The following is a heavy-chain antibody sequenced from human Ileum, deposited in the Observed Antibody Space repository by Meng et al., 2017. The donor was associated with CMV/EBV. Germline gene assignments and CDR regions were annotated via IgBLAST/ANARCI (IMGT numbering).Heavy chain of an antibody. CDR3: AKVASPGTRDCRFDP. V-gene: IGHV3-7*03. D-gene: IGHD6-13*01. J-gene: IGHJ5*02. CDR1: GFIFSDYW. CDR2: IKGDGSAK. Sequence: GESLKISCSASGFIFSDYWMSWVRQAPGKGLEWVANIKGDGSAKYSADSVKGRFTISRDNSKNTVFLQMNSLRVEDTAVYYCAKVASPGTRDCRFDPWGQGTLVTVSS.